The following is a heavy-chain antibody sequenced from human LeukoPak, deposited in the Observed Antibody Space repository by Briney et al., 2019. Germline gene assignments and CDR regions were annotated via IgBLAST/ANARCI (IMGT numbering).Heavy chain of an antibody. CDR3: ARRFRPLRFLGGDYYYMDV. J-gene: IGHJ6*03. Sequence: SETLSLTCAVYGGSFSGYYWSWIRQPPGKRLEWIGEINHSGSTNYNPSLKSRVTISVDTSKNQFSLKLSSVTAADTAVYYCARRFRPLRFLGGDYYYMDVWGKGTTVTVSS. CDR2: INHSGST. D-gene: IGHD3-3*01. CDR1: GGSFSGYY. V-gene: IGHV4-34*01.